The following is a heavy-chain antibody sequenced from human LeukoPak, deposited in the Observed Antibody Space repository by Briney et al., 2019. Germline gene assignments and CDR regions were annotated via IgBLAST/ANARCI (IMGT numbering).Heavy chain of an antibody. J-gene: IGHJ4*02. Sequence: PSETLSLTCAVSGGSISSGGYSWSWIRQPPGKGLEWIGYIYYSGSTNYNPSLKSRVTISVDTSKNQFSLKLSSVTAADTAVYYCARHYGRHYSPMLRVDYWGQGTLVTVSS. V-gene: IGHV4-61*08. CDR3: ARHYGRHYSPMLRVDY. CDR2: IYYSGST. CDR1: GGSISSGGYS. D-gene: IGHD3-10*01.